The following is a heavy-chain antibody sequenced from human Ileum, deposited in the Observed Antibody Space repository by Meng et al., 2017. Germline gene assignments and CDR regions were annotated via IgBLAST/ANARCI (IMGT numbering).Heavy chain of an antibody. D-gene: IGHD3-10*01. V-gene: IGHV1-2*02. J-gene: IGHJ4*02. CDR2: VNPNTGGT. CDR3: ARGYHGKAYDY. Sequence: ASVKVSCKTSGCTFSDYWIHWVRQAPGQGLEWMGWVNPNTGGTDYAEKFQGRVTMTSDASINTAYMELSGLRSDDTAMYYCARGYHGKAYDYWGQGTLVNVAS. CDR1: GCTFSDYW.